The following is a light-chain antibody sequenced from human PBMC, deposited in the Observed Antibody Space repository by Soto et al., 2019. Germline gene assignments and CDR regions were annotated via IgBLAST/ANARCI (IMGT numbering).Light chain of an antibody. Sequence: DVQMTQSPSTLSASVGDRVTITCRASQSVTSWLAWYQQKPGQAPKVLIYDASSLESGVPSRFSGSGSGTESTLTISSLHPDDVATYYCHHYNSYPGTFGQGTKVEIK. J-gene: IGKJ1*01. CDR1: QSVTSW. CDR2: DAS. CDR3: HHYNSYPGT. V-gene: IGKV1-5*01.